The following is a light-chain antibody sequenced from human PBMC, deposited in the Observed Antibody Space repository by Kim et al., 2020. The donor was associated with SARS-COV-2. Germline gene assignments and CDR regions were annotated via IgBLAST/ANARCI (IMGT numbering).Light chain of an antibody. CDR3: SSYTSSSTLV. CDR2: DAS. Sequence: GQSITISCTGTSRDVGGYNYVSWYQQHPGKAPKLMIYDASKRPSGVSNRFSGSKSGNTASLTISGLQAEDEADYYCSSYTSSSTLVFGGGTQLTVL. V-gene: IGLV2-14*04. CDR1: SRDVGGYNY. J-gene: IGLJ2*01.